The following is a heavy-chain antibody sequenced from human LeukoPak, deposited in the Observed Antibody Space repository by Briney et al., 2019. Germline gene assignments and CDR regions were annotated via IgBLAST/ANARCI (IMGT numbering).Heavy chain of an antibody. V-gene: IGHV3-7*01. D-gene: IGHD3-3*01. CDR2: IKEDGSEK. Sequence: GGSLRLSCTASGFTFSTYWMSWVRQAPGKGLECVASIKEDGSEKEYVDSVKGRFTISRDNAKNSLYLQMISLRADDTAVYFCARWRGAQSEFEFWGQGTLVTVSS. CDR3: ARWRGAQSEFEF. J-gene: IGHJ4*02. CDR1: GFTFSTYW.